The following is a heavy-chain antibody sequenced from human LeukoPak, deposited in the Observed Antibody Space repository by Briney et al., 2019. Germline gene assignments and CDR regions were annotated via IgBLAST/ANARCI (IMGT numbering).Heavy chain of an antibody. Sequence: GGSLRLSCAASGFTFSSYAMRWVRQAPGKGLEWVSAISGSGGSTYYADSVKGRFTISRDNSKNTLYLQMNSLRAEDTAVYYCAKPRVTDFWSGSTSGGDYWGQGTLVTVSS. J-gene: IGHJ4*02. CDR2: ISGSGGST. CDR3: AKPRVTDFWSGSTSGGDY. CDR1: GFTFSSYA. D-gene: IGHD3-3*01. V-gene: IGHV3-23*01.